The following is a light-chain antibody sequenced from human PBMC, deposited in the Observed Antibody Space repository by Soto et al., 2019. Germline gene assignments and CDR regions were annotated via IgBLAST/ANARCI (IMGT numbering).Light chain of an antibody. CDR1: QSVSNNY. CDR2: GAS. Sequence: TLSLSPGERATLSCRASQSVSNNYLAWYQQKPGQAPRLPIYGASSRATGIPDRFSGSGSGTDFTLTISRLEPEDFAVYYCQQYGSSPRTFGQGTKVDIK. J-gene: IGKJ1*01. CDR3: QQYGSSPRT. V-gene: IGKV3-20*01.